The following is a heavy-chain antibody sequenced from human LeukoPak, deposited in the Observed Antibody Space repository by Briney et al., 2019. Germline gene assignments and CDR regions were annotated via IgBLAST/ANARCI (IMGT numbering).Heavy chain of an antibody. CDR1: GYTFTGYY. J-gene: IGHJ4*02. CDR3: ARDPRKYQLSYYFDY. CDR2: INPNSGGT. V-gene: IGHV1-2*02. Sequence: ASVKVSCKASGYTFTGYYMHWVRQAPGQGLEWMGWINPNSGGTNYAQKFQGRVTMTRDTSISTAYKELSRLRSDDTAVYYWARDPRKYQLSYYFDYWGQGTLVTVSS. D-gene: IGHD2-2*01.